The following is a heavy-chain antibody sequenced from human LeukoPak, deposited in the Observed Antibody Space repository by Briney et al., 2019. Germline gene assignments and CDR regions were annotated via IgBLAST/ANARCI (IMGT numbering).Heavy chain of an antibody. J-gene: IGHJ5*02. V-gene: IGHV4-4*07. D-gene: IGHD5-12*01. CDR1: GGSISSYY. CDR2: IYTSGST. CDR3: ARDNVGDVWLRFQENWFDP. Sequence: SETLSLTCTVSGGSISSYYWSWIRQPAGKGLEWIGRIYTSGSTNYNPSLKSRVTMSVDTSKNQFSLKLSSVTAAGTAVYYCARDNVGDVWLRFQENWFDPWGQGTLVTVSS.